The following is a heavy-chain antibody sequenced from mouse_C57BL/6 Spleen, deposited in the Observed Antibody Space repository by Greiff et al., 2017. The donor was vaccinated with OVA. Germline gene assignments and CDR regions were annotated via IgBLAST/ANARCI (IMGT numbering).Heavy chain of an antibody. Sequence: QVQLQQPGAELVRPGSSVKLSCKASGYTFTSYWMDWVKQRPGQGLEWIGNIYPSDSETHYNQKFKDKATLTVDKSSSTAYMQLSSLTSEASAVYYCAREGNLAMDYWGQGTSVTVSS. CDR2: IYPSDSET. CDR3: AREGNLAMDY. V-gene: IGHV1-61*01. J-gene: IGHJ4*01. CDR1: GYTFTSYW.